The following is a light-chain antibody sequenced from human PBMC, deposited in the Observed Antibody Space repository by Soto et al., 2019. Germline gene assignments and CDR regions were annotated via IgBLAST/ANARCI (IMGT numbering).Light chain of an antibody. CDR2: SEY. CDR3: QQYGSSGT. CDR1: QSVSNNY. Sequence: EIVLTQSPGTLSLSPGERATLSCRASQSVSNNYLAWYQQKPGQAPRLLSFSEYIGATGIRDRFSGSGSGTDFTLTISILEPEDFAVYYCQQYGSSGTFGQGTKVEIK. V-gene: IGKV3-20*01. J-gene: IGKJ1*01.